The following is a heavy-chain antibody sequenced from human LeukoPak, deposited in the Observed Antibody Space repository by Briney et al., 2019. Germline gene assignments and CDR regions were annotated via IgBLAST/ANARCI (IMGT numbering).Heavy chain of an antibody. V-gene: IGHV4-34*01. CDR3: ARADTGIAVAGTYYYGMDV. CDR1: GGSFSGYY. Sequence: SETLSLTCAVYGGSFSGYYWSWIRQPPGKGLAWIGEINHSGSTNYNPSLKSRVTISVDTSKNQFSLKLSSVAAADTAVYYCARADTGIAVAGTYYYGMDVWGQGTTVTVSS. J-gene: IGHJ6*02. D-gene: IGHD6-19*01. CDR2: INHSGST.